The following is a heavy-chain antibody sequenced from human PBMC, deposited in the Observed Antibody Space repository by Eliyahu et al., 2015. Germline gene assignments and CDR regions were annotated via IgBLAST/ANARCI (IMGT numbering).Heavy chain of an antibody. CDR3: ARGSGFWGGGLLCY. CDR2: INPNXGGX. D-gene: IGHD3-16*01. J-gene: IGHJ4*02. V-gene: IGHV1-2*06. CDR1: GYTFTGYX. Sequence: QVQLVQSGAEVKKPGASVKVSCKASGYTFTGYXMPWXRQAPGQGLEWMGRINPNXGGXNXAQKFQGRVTMTRDTSISTAYMELXRLXSDDTAVYYCARGSGFWGGGLLCYWGQGTLVTVSS.